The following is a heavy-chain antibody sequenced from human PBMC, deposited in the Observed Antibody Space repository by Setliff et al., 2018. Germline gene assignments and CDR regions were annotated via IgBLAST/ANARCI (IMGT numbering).Heavy chain of an antibody. CDR2: INPGGVTF. CDR1: GYSLTSHY. V-gene: IGHV1-46*01. CDR3: ARAGLAAAGRKGVFDH. J-gene: IGHJ4*02. Sequence: ASVKVSCKTSGYSLTSHYMHWVRQAPGQGLEWMGIINPGGVTFSSTQNFEGRVSMTSDTSTSTVFMELNSLTPDDTGVYYCARAGLAAAGRKGVFDHWGQGTLVTVSS. D-gene: IGHD6-13*01.